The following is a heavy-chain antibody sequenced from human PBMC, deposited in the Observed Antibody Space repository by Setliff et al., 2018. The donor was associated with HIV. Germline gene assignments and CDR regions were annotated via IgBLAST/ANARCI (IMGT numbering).Heavy chain of an antibody. CDR1: GFTVSSNY. Sequence: PGGSLRLSCAASGFTVSSNYMSWVRQAPGKGLEWVSGIYSGGSTYYADSVKGRLTVSRDNSKNTLYLQMNSLRAEDTAVYYCARDSQDSSGYYGDFDYWGQGTLVTVSS. D-gene: IGHD3-22*01. V-gene: IGHV3-66*02. J-gene: IGHJ4*02. CDR3: ARDSQDSSGYYGDFDY. CDR2: IYSGGST.